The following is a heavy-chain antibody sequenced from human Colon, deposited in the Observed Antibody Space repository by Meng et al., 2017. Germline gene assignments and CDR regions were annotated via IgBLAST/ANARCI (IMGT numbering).Heavy chain of an antibody. V-gene: IGHV1-2*02. CDR3: AGDPDMKTRWDALDM. J-gene: IGHJ3*02. D-gene: IGHD2-15*01. Sequence: ASSLVFSYASGYFFTDYYLHWLRPAPGQGLEWMGWSNPDSVDTSYAQNFQRRVTMTRDTSLGTAYMEISSMRSDDTDVYYCAGDPDMKTRWDALDMWGQGTMVTVSS. CDR1: GYFFTDYY. CDR2: SNPDSVDT.